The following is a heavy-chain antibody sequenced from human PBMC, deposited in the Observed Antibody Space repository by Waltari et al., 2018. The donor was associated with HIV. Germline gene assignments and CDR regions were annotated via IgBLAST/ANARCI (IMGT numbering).Heavy chain of an antibody. CDR2: IYYSGST. CDR1: GGSIRSYY. J-gene: IGHJ3*02. V-gene: IGHV4-59*01. CDR3: ARCTTFGAFDI. Sequence: QVQLQESGPGLVKPPETLSLTCTVPGGSIRSYYWSWIRQPPGKGLEWIGYIYYSGSTNYNPSLKSRVTISVDTSKNQFSLKLSSVTAADTAVYYCARCTTFGAFDIWGQGTMVTVSS. D-gene: IGHD2-8*01.